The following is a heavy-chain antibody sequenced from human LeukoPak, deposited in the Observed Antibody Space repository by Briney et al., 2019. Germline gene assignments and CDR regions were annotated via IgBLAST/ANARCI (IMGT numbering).Heavy chain of an antibody. CDR2: ISSSGGST. Sequence: GGSLRLSCAASGFTFSSYAMSWVRQAPGKGLEWVSAISSSGGSTYYADSVKGRFTISRDNAKNSLYLQMNSLRAGDTAVYYCATVLRQWLVPYFDYWGQGTLVTVSS. V-gene: IGHV3-23*01. CDR3: ATVLRQWLVPYFDY. D-gene: IGHD6-19*01. CDR1: GFTFSSYA. J-gene: IGHJ4*02.